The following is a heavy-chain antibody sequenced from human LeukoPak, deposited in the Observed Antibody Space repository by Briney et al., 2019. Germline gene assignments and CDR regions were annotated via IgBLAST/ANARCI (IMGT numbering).Heavy chain of an antibody. CDR1: GCTFSSYA. Sequence: ASVKVSCKASGCTFSSYAISWVRQAPGQGLEWMGRIIPILGIANYAQKFQGRVTITADKSTSTAYMELSSLRSEDTAVYYCARGRWEETYCGGDCYSDFDYWGQGTLVTVPS. D-gene: IGHD2-21*02. V-gene: IGHV1-69*04. CDR3: ARGRWEETYCGGDCYSDFDY. CDR2: IIPILGIA. J-gene: IGHJ4*02.